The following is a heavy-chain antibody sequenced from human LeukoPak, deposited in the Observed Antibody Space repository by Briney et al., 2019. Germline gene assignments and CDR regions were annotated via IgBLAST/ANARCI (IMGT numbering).Heavy chain of an antibody. D-gene: IGHD3-22*01. J-gene: IGHJ6*03. Sequence: GGSLRLSCAASGFTFSSYSMNWVRQAPGKGLEWVSYISSSSSTIYYADSVKGRFTISRDNAKNSLYLQMNSLRAEDTAVYYCARGNPDYYDSSGYYDLYYYYMDVWGKGTTVTVSS. CDR2: ISSSSSTI. CDR1: GFTFSSYS. V-gene: IGHV3-48*04. CDR3: ARGNPDYYDSSGYYDLYYYYMDV.